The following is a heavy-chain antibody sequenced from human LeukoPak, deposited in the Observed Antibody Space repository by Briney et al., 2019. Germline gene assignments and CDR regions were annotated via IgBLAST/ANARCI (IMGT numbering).Heavy chain of an antibody. CDR1: GYTFTNYY. D-gene: IGHD3-9*01. CDR3: ARGPGILTGYYTDFDY. V-gene: IGHV1-46*01. CDR2: INPSGGST. J-gene: IGHJ4*02. Sequence: ASVKVSCKASGYTFTNYYMHWVRQAPGQGLEWMGIINPSGGSTSYAQKFQGRVTMTRDMSTSTVYMELSSLRSEDTAVYYCARGPGILTGYYTDFDYWGQGTLVTVSS.